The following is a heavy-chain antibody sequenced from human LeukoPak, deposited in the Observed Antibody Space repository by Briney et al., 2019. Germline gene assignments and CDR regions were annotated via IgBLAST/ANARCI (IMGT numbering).Heavy chain of an antibody. CDR3: TSAPAGYDYYYYMDV. CDR1: GLTFGDYA. Sequence: PGGSLRLSCKASGLTFGDYAMSWFRQAPGKGLEWVGFIRSKAYGGTTEYAASVKGTFTISRDDSKSIAYLQMNSLKTEDTAVYYATSAPAGYDYYYYMDVWGKGTTVTVSS. J-gene: IGHJ6*03. D-gene: IGHD6-13*01. V-gene: IGHV3-49*03. CDR2: IRSKAYGGTT.